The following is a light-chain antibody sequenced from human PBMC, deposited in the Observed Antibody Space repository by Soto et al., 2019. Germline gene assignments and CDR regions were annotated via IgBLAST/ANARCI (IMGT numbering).Light chain of an antibody. CDR3: QHSYTSPYT. CDR2: GSF. V-gene: IGKV1-39*01. Sequence: DTQMTQSPSSLSVSVGDRVTITCRASQSISSFLHWFQQKPGKAPNLLIFGSFNLQSGVPSRFSGSGSGTDFTLTITSLQPEDSATYYCQHSYTSPYTFGQGTKLEI. CDR1: QSISSF. J-gene: IGKJ2*01.